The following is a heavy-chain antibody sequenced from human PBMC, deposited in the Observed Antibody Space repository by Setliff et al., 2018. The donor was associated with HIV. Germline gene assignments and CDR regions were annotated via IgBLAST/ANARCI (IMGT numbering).Heavy chain of an antibody. Sequence: SETLSLTCTVSGGSISSGSYYWSWIRQPAGRGLEWIGRIYTSGSTNYNPSLKSRVTISVDTSKNQFSLKLSSVTAADTAVYYCAGSWSGYPLSFGYWGQGTLVTVSS. V-gene: IGHV4-61*02. CDR1: GGSISSGSYY. CDR2: IYTSGST. J-gene: IGHJ4*02. D-gene: IGHD3-3*01. CDR3: AGSWSGYPLSFGY.